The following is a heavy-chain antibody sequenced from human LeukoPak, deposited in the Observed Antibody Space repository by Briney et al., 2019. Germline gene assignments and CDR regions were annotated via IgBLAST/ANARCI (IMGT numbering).Heavy chain of an antibody. CDR3: ARGYSGYLNPYYYMDV. CDR1: GYTFTGYY. V-gene: IGHV1-2*02. Sequence: ASVKVSCKASGYTFTGYYMHWVRQAPGQGLEWMGWINPNSGGTNYAQKFQGRVTMTRDTSINTAYMELSRLRSDDTAVYYCARGYSGYLNPYYYMDVWGKGTTVTVSS. D-gene: IGHD5-12*01. J-gene: IGHJ6*03. CDR2: INPNSGGT.